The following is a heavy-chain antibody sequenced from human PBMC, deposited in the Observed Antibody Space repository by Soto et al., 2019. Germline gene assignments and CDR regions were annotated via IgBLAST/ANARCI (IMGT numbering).Heavy chain of an antibody. J-gene: IGHJ1*01. CDR2: ISNDGSST. CDR3: ARLPNKSPQN. V-gene: IGHV3-74*01. CDR1: GFTFSSYW. Sequence: EVQLVESGGGLVQPGGSLRLSCVASGFTFSSYWMHWVRQAPGKGLVWVSSISNDGSSTSYADPVKGRFTISRDNANNSLYLQMTSLSAEDTAVYYCARLPNKSPQNWGQGTLVIVSP.